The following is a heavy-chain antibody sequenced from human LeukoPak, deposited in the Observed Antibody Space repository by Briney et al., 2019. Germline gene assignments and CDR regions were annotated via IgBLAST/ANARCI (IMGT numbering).Heavy chain of an antibody. CDR1: GYTFTGYY. CDR3: ARGREKQLVLPSD. D-gene: IGHD6-13*01. Sequence: ASVKVSCKASGYTFTGYYMRWVRQAPGQGLEWMGRINPNSGRANYAHNFKAKVPMTRANSLSTAYMDLSGLESDDTAVFYCARGREKQLVLPSDWGQGTPVTVSS. CDR2: INPNSGRA. V-gene: IGHV1-2*06. J-gene: IGHJ4*02.